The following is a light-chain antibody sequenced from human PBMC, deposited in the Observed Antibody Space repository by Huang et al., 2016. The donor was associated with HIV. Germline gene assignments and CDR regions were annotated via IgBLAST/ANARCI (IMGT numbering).Light chain of an antibody. CDR3: QQSYTTPQMYT. CDR1: QNIANY. Sequence: DIQMTQSPSSLSASVGDRVTITCRASQNIANYLNWYQQKPGKAPKVLIYATSTLQRGVPSRFSGSGSWTDFTLTITSLQPDDFATYYCQQSYTTPQMYTFGQG. CDR2: ATS. V-gene: IGKV1-39*01. J-gene: IGKJ2*01.